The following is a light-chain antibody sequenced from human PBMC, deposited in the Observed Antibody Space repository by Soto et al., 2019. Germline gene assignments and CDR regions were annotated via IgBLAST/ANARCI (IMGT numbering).Light chain of an antibody. J-gene: IGKJ1*01. CDR2: AAS. CDR3: QQSYSTTWT. CDR1: QSISSY. V-gene: IGKV1-39*01. Sequence: DIQMTQSPSSLSASVGDRVTITCRASQSISSYLNWYQQKPGKAPKLLIYAASSLQSGVPSRFCGSGSRTDFTLTISSLQPEDFATYYCQQSYSTTWTFGQGTKVEIK.